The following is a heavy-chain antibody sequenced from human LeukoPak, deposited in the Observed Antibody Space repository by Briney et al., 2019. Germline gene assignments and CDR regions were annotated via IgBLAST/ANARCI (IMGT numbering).Heavy chain of an antibody. CDR2: IYYSGST. D-gene: IGHD6-6*01. CDR1: GGSISSYY. V-gene: IGHV4-59*01. CDR3: ARWSPRGAARRYFGL. J-gene: IGHJ2*01. Sequence: PSETLSLTCTVSGGSISSYYWSWIRQPPGKGLEWIGYIYYSGSTNYNPSLKSRVTISVDTSKNQFSLKLSSVTAADTAVYHCARWSPRGAARRYFGLWGRGTLVTVSS.